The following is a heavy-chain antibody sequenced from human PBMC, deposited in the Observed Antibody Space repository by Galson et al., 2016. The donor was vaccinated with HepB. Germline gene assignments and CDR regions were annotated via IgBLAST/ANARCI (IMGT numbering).Heavy chain of an antibody. J-gene: IGHJ5*02. D-gene: IGHD5-18*01. V-gene: IGHV4-59*01. CDR1: GGSISTYY. CDR2: IHYSGTT. CDR3: ARCTAMGRSNWFDP. Sequence: ETLSLTCTVSGGSISTYYWSWIRQPPGKGLEWIGYIHYSGTTDSNPSLKSRVTMSVDTSKNQFSLKLNSVTTADTAIYYCARCTAMGRSNWFDPWGQGTLVTVSS.